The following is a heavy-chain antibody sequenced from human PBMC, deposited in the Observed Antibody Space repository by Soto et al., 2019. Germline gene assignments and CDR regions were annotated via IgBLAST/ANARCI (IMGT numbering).Heavy chain of an antibody. CDR2: IKTDGSST. J-gene: IGHJ4*02. CDR1: GFTFSSYW. CDR3: ARVGVGHYEFGY. Sequence: EVQLVESGGALVQPGGSLRLSCAASGFTFSSYWMHWVRQAPGEGLVWVSRIKTDGSSTSYADSVKGRFPISRDKAKNTMYLQMNSLRAEDTAVYYCARVGVGHYEFGYWGQGTLVTVSS. V-gene: IGHV3-74*01. D-gene: IGHD3-16*01.